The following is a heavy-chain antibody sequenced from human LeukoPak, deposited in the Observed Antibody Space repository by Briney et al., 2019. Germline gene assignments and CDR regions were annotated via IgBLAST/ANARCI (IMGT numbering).Heavy chain of an antibody. J-gene: IGHJ6*04. V-gene: IGHV3-48*03. Sequence: GGSLRLSCAASGFTLSSYAMSWVRQAPGKGLEWVSYISSSGSTIYYADSVKGRFTISRDNAKNSLYLQMNRLRAEDTAVYYCAELGITMIGGVWGKGTTVTISS. CDR2: ISSSGSTI. CDR3: AELGITMIGGV. CDR1: GFTLSSYA. D-gene: IGHD3-10*02.